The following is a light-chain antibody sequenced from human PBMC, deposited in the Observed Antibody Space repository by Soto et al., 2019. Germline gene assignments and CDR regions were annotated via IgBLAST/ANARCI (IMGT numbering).Light chain of an antibody. CDR2: ANT. Sequence: QSVLTQPPSVSGAPGQRVTISCTGSSSNIGAGFDVHWYQQLPGTAPRLLIYANTKRPSGVPDRFSGSRSGTSISLAISGLRAEEEADYFCQSYDSSLSGYVFGTGTKVTVL. CDR1: SSNIGAGFD. V-gene: IGLV1-40*01. CDR3: QSYDSSLSGYV. J-gene: IGLJ1*01.